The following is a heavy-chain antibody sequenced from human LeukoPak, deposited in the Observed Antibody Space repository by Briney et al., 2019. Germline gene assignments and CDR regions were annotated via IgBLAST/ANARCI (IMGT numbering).Heavy chain of an antibody. J-gene: IGHJ4*02. Sequence: GGSLTLSCAASGFTFSSYAMSWLRQAPGKGLEGVSAIRGSGGSTYYADSVKGRFTISRDNSKTTLYLQMNSLRAADTSVYYCAKFSPAARFSFDYWGQGTLVTVSS. D-gene: IGHD2-2*01. CDR2: IRGSGGST. V-gene: IGHV3-23*01. CDR1: GFTFSSYA. CDR3: AKFSPAARFSFDY.